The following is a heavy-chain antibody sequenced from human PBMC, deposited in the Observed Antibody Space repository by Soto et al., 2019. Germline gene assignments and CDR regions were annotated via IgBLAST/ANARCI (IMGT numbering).Heavy chain of an antibody. D-gene: IGHD1-26*01. V-gene: IGHV1-18*04. Sequence: QVQLVQSGAEVKKPGASVKVSCKASGYTFTSYGISWVRQAPGQGLEWMGWISAYNGNTNYAQKLQGRVTMTTDTSTSKAYMELRSVRSDDTAVYYCARERYSGSYSNAFDIWGQGTMVTVSS. CDR3: ARERYSGSYSNAFDI. J-gene: IGHJ3*02. CDR2: ISAYNGNT. CDR1: GYTFTSYG.